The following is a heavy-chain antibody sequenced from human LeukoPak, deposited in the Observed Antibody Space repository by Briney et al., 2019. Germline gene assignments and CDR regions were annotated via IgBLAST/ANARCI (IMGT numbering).Heavy chain of an antibody. CDR2: ISSSSGYM. Sequence: GGSLRLSCAASGFTFTIYSMNWVRQAPGKGLEWVSSISSSSGYMNYADSVKGRFTISGDNAKNSLYLQVNSLRAEDTAVYYCARAGAGSNYYYFMDLWGKGTTVTVSS. D-gene: IGHD1-14*01. CDR1: GFTFTIYS. J-gene: IGHJ6*03. CDR3: ARAGAGSNYYYFMDL. V-gene: IGHV3-21*01.